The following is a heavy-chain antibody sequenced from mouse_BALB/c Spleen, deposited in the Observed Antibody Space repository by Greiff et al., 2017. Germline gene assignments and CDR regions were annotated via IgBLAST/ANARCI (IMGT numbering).Heavy chain of an antibody. CDR3: TRSYYGNLDY. V-gene: IGHV1S81*02. Sequence: VQLQQSGAELVKPGASVKLSCKASGYTFTSYYMYWVRQRPGQGLEWIGEISPSNGGTNFNEKFKSKATLTVDNSSSTAYMQLSSLTSEDSAVYYGTRSYYGNLDYWGQGTTLTVSS. CDR1: GYTFTSYY. J-gene: IGHJ2*01. CDR2: ISPSNGGT. D-gene: IGHD2-10*01.